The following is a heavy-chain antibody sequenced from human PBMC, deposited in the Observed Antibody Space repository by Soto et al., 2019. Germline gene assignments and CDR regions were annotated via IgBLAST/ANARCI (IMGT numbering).Heavy chain of an antibody. J-gene: IGHJ4*02. V-gene: IGHV3-21*01. CDR1: GFTFSNNW. CDR2: SSSSSSYI. CDR3: ARDQPGYSYGYGLGY. Sequence: GGALRLSCAAYGFTFSNNWMHWVRQAAGKGVEWGSSSSSSSSYIYYADSVKGRFTISRDNAKNSLYLQMNSLRAEDTALYYCARDQPGYSYGYGLGYWGQGTLVTVSS. D-gene: IGHD5-18*01.